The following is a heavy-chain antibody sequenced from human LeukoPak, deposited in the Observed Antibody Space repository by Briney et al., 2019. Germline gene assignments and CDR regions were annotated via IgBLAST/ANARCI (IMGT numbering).Heavy chain of an antibody. V-gene: IGHV1-2*02. D-gene: IGHD6-13*01. CDR2: INPNSGGT. CDR3: ARDMGIAAAGTEWFDP. CDR1: GYTFTGYY. J-gene: IGHJ5*02. Sequence: ASVKVSCKASGYTFTGYYVHWVRQAPGQGLEWMGWINPNSGGTNYAQKFQGRVTMTRDTSISTAYMELSRLRSDDTAVYYCARDMGIAAAGTEWFDPWGQGTLVTVSS.